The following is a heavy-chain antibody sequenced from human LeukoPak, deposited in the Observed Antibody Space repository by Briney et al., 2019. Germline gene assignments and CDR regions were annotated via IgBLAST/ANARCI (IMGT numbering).Heavy chain of an antibody. CDR3: ARHNPNYDFWSGYPPVGY. D-gene: IGHD3-3*01. Sequence: SETLSLTCTVSGGSISSSSYYWGWIRQPPGKGLGWIGSIYYIGSTYYNPSLKSRVTISVDTSKNQFSLKLSSVTAADTAVYYCARHNPNYDFWSGYPPVGYWGQGTLVTVSS. CDR2: IYYIGST. V-gene: IGHV4-39*01. J-gene: IGHJ4*02. CDR1: GGSISSSSYY.